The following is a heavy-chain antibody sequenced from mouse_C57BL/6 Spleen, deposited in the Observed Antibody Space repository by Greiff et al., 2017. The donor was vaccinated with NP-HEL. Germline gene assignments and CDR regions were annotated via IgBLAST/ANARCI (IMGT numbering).Heavy chain of an antibody. V-gene: IGHV1-55*01. CDR2: IYPGSGST. J-gene: IGHJ2*01. CDR3: ARTHYYGSRPFDY. D-gene: IGHD1-1*01. Sequence: QVQLQQSGAELVKPGASVKMSCKASGYTFTSYWITWVKQRPGQGLEWIGDIYPGSGSTNYNEKFKSKATLTVDTSSSTAYMQLSSLTSEDSAVYYCARTHYYGSRPFDYWGQGTTLTVSS. CDR1: GYTFTSYW.